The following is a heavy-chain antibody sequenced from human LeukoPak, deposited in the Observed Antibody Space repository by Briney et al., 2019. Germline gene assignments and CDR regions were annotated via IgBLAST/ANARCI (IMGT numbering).Heavy chain of an antibody. D-gene: IGHD3-3*01. J-gene: IGHJ3*02. V-gene: IGHV3-53*01. CDR3: AKDRNFDFPDAFDI. CDR2: IYSGGST. Sequence: GGSLRLSCAASGFTVSSNYMSWVRQAPGKGLEWVSVIYSGGSTYYADSVKGRFTISRDNSKNTLYLQMNSLRAEDTAVYYCAKDRNFDFPDAFDIWGQGTMVTVSS. CDR1: GFTVSSNY.